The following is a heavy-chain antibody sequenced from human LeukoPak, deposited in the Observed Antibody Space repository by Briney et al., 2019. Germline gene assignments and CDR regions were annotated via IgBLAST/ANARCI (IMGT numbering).Heavy chain of an antibody. D-gene: IGHD7-27*01. CDR1: GGSIISGGSR. CDR3: ARDWGTYFDY. CDR2: IYYSGST. J-gene: IGHJ4*02. Sequence: PSETLSLTCNVSGGSIISGGSRWSWIRQHPGKGLEWIGYIYYSGSTYYNPSLESRLTMSVDTSKNQFSLHLTSVTAADTAVYYCARDWGTYFDYWGQGTLVTVSS. V-gene: IGHV4-31*03.